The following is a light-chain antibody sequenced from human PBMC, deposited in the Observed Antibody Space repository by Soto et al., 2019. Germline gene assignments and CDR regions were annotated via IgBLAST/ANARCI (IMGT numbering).Light chain of an antibody. CDR2: DVS. Sequence: QSALTQPRSVSGSPGQSVTISCTGTRSDVGGYIFVSWYQQHPGKAPKLMIYDVSKRPSGVPDRFSGSKSGNTASLTISGLQAEDEADYHCCSYAGSYTWVFGGGTKLTVL. CDR1: RSDVGGYIF. CDR3: CSYAGSYTWV. J-gene: IGLJ3*02. V-gene: IGLV2-11*01.